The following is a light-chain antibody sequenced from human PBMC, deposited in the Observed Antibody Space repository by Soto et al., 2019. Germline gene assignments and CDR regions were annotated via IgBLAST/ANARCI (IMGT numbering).Light chain of an antibody. Sequence: DIQMTQSPSSLSASVVDRFTITFRSSQTISTFLHWFQQKPGKAPNLLIYDASSLQSGVPSRFSGSGSGTDFTLTISSLQPEDFGTYYCQQTYSTFVSFGGGTRLEIK. CDR1: QTISTF. CDR2: DAS. CDR3: QQTYSTFVS. V-gene: IGKV1-39*01. J-gene: IGKJ5*01.